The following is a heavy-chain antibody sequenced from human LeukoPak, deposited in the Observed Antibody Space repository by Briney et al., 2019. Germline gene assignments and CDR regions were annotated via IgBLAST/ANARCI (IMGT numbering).Heavy chain of an antibody. V-gene: IGHV3-48*03. CDR3: ARGGVYRPNYYYYYGMDV. CDR2: ISSSGSTI. CDR1: GFTFSSYE. Sequence: GGSLRLSCAASGFTFSSYEMNWVRQAPGKGLEWVSYISSSGSTIYYADSVKGRFTISRDNAKNSLYLQMNSLRAEDTAVCYCARGGVYRPNYYYYYGMDVWGQGTTVTVSS. J-gene: IGHJ6*02. D-gene: IGHD1-26*01.